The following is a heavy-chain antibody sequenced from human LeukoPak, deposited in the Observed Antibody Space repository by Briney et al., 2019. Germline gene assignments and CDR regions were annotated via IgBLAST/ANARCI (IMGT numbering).Heavy chain of an antibody. Sequence: SETLSLTCTVSGGSISSTTYYWGWIRQPPGKGLEWIGSMSYRGTTYYNPSLKSRVTISVDTSKNQFSLKLSSVTAADTAVYFCAKHYMGSYDNRGLDYWGQGTLVTVSS. D-gene: IGHD3-10*01. CDR2: MSYRGTT. V-gene: IGHV4-39*01. J-gene: IGHJ4*02. CDR1: GGSISSTTYY. CDR3: AKHYMGSYDNRGLDY.